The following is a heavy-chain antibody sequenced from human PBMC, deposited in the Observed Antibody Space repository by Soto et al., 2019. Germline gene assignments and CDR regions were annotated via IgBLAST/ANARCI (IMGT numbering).Heavy chain of an antibody. CDR1: GYTFTSYG. Sequence: ASVKVSCKASGYTFTSYGISWVRQAPGQGLEWMGWISAYNGNTNYAQKLQGRVTMTTDTSTSTAYMELRSLRSDDTAVYYCARNISFFYGGGSPWYYYSVLAFGGQGTTVTVS. D-gene: IGHD3-10*01. J-gene: IGHJ6*02. V-gene: IGHV1-18*01. CDR3: ARNISFFYGGGSPWYYYSVLAF. CDR2: ISAYNGNT.